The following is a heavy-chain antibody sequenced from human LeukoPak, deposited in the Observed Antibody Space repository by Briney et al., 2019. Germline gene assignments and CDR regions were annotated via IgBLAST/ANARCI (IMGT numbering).Heavy chain of an antibody. D-gene: IGHD6-19*01. CDR1: GFTLNNFE. CDR2: VRGSGSEI. Sequence: PGRSLRPSCAASGFTLNNFEMNWGRQAPGKGLEWIAYVRGSGSEIHYGDSVKGRCTISRDNATGSVYLQMDSLRAEDMALYYCATKVPGTSHFSWGQGTLVTVSS. CDR3: ATKVPGTSHFS. J-gene: IGHJ4*02. V-gene: IGHV3-48*03.